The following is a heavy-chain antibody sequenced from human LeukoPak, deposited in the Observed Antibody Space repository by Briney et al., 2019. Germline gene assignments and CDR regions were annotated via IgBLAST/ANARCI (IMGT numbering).Heavy chain of an antibody. J-gene: IGHJ4*02. V-gene: IGHV3-33*01. CDR1: GFSFSTYA. CDR2: IWHDASHT. CDR3: AREIFGSGRYPDY. Sequence: GGSLRLSCAASGFSFSTYAMHWVRQAPAKGLEWVALIWHDASHTFYTDSVKGRFTISRDNSKNTVYLQMNSLGGEDTAVYYCAREIFGSGRYPDYWGQGTLVTVSS. D-gene: IGHD3-10*01.